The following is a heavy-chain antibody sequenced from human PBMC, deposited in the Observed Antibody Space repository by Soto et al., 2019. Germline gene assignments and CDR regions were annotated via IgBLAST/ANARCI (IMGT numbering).Heavy chain of an antibody. CDR3: ARNEYNGNSVDY. CDR1: GYTFTSHW. Sequence: GESLKISCHAVGYTFTSHWIGWVRQTPGNGLEWMGIIYPGDSDTRYSPSFQGQVTISADKSINAAYLQWSSLKASDTAVYYCARNEYNGNSVDYWGQGTLVTVSS. D-gene: IGHD1-1*01. V-gene: IGHV5-51*01. J-gene: IGHJ4*02. CDR2: IYPGDSDT.